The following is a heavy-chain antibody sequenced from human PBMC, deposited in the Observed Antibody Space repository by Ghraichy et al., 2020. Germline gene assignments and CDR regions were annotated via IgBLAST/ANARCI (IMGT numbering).Heavy chain of an antibody. CDR2: IIPILGIA. V-gene: IGHV1-69*04. J-gene: IGHJ3*02. CDR3: ARPNCSSTSCYDDAFDI. Sequence: SVKVSCKASGGTFSSYAISWVRQAPGQGLEWMGRIIPILGIANYAQKFQGRVTITADKSTSTAYMELSSLRSEDTAVYYCARPNCSSTSCYDDAFDIWGQGTMVTVSS. CDR1: GGTFSSYA. D-gene: IGHD2-2*01.